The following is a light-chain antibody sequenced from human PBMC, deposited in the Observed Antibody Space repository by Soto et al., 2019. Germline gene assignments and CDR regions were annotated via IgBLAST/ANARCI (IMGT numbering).Light chain of an antibody. CDR1: SNDVGGYNY. CDR3: SSYTGSSTYV. V-gene: IGLV2-14*03. CDR2: DVS. Sequence: QSALTQPASVSGSPGQSITISCTGTSNDVGGYNYVSWYQQHPGKAPKLMIYDVSNRPSGVSNRFSGSQSANTASLTISGPQAEDESDYYCSSYTGSSTYVFGTGTKLTVL. J-gene: IGLJ1*01.